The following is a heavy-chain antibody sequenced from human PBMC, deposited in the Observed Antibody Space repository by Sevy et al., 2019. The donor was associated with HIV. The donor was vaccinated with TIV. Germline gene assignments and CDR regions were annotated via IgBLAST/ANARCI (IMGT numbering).Heavy chain of an antibody. V-gene: IGHV3-30*04. CDR3: ARFVGYCSGGRCSIIDF. CDR2: ISYNGRNQ. CDR1: GFSLSDHA. D-gene: IGHD2-15*01. J-gene: IGHJ4*02. Sequence: GWSLRLSCAASGFSLSDHAVSWVRQTPGKGLEWLAVISYNGRNQYYADSVKGRFTTSKDDSKNTLYLQLNSLRAEDTAVYYCARFVGYCSGGRCSIIDFWGQGTLVTVSS.